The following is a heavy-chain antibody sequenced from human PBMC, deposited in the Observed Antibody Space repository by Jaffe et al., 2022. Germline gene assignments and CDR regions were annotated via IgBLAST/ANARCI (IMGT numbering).Heavy chain of an antibody. V-gene: IGHV4-38-2*01. CDR1: GYSISSGYD. CDR2: ILGTGTA. CDR3: ARHGSYFNGADY. J-gene: IGHJ4*02. D-gene: IGHD3-10*01. Sequence: QVQLQESGPGLVKPSETLSLTCAVSGYSISSGYDWGWIRQSPEKGLEWIATILGTGTAYYSPSLRSRASISVDTSKNQFSLNLRSVTAADTAVYYCARHGSYFNGADYWGQGTLVTVSS.